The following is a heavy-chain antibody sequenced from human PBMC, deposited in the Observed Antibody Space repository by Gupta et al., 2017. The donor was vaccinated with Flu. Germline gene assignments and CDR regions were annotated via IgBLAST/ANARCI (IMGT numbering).Heavy chain of an antibody. D-gene: IGHD6-19*01. J-gene: IGHJ4*02. CDR2: MNPHSGET. Sequence: QVQLVQSGAEVKKPGASVKVSCKASGYAFNTFHISWMRQATGQGLEWVGWMNPHSGETGYAQKFQGRVTMPRDISTGTVYLELRGLIYGDTATYYCARRVGIYGSGTTCYFDSCGQGTLVTVS. CDR1: GYAFNTFH. V-gene: IGHV1-8*01. CDR3: ARRVGIYGSGTTCYFDS.